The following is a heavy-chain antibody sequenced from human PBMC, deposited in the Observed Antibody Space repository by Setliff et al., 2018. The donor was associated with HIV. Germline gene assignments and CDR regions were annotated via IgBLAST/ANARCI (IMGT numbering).Heavy chain of an antibody. CDR2: VRGSGGPS. V-gene: IGHV3-23*01. CDR1: GFIFDNFA. D-gene: IGHD3-10*01. J-gene: IGHJ3*02. Sequence: GGSLRLSCAASGFIFDNFAMSWVRQSPGKGLEWVSTVRGSGGPSFYRDSVKGRFTISRDNSKNRVYLQMNSLRAEDTAVYYCARGERFGKLTAFDIWGQGTMVTVSS. CDR3: ARGERFGKLTAFDI.